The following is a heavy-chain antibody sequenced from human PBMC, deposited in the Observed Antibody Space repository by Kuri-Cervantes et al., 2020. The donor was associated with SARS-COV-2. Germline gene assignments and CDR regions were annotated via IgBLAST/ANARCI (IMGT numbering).Heavy chain of an antibody. CDR3: AKDQGDSYGISYFDY. CDR1: GFTFSSYG. J-gene: IGHJ4*02. V-gene: IGHV3-30*02. D-gene: IGHD5-18*01. Sequence: GESLKISCAASGFTFSSYGMHWVRQAPGKGPEWVAFIRYDGSNKYYADSVKGRFTISRDNSKNTLYLQMNSLRAEDTAVYYCAKDQGDSYGISYFDYWGQGTLVTVSS. CDR2: IRYDGSNK.